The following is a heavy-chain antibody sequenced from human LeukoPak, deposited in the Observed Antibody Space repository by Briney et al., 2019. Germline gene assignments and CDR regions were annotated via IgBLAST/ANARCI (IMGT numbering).Heavy chain of an antibody. Sequence: PGGSLRLSCAVSGFTVSGNYMSWVRQAPGKGLEWVSLIYSGDTTLYADSVKGRFTISRDISKNTVYLQMNSLRAEDTAVYYCAKDGVLRYFDWFTNAFDIWGQGTMVTVSS. CDR1: GFTVSGNY. D-gene: IGHD3-9*01. J-gene: IGHJ3*02. CDR3: AKDGVLRYFDWFTNAFDI. V-gene: IGHV3-53*05. CDR2: IYSGDTT.